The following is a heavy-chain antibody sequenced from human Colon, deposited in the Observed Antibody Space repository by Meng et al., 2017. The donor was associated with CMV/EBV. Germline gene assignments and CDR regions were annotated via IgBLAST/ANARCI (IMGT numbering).Heavy chain of an antibody. J-gene: IGHJ5*02. CDR1: GFTFRAFG. CDR3: AKGTKQQLPPRWFDP. CDR2: MRYEEREK. Sequence: GESLKISCAASGFTFRAFGMHWVRQAPGKGLEWVAFMRYEEREKYYGDSVKGRFTISRDNAKRTLYLHMNSLRVDDTAVYYCAKGTKQQLPPRWFDPWGQGTQVTVSS. V-gene: IGHV3-30*02. D-gene: IGHD6-13*01.